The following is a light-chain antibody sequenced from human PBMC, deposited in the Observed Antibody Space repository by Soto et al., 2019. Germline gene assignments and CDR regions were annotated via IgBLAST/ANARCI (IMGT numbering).Light chain of an antibody. Sequence: DIQMTQSPSSLSASVGDSFTITFRASQSVRNYLNWYQHKPGKAPKLLIYGASRLQTGVPSRFSGSGSGTDFTLTVSSLQPEDFATYYCQQTYSSSWTFGQGTKVDIK. CDR3: QQTYSSSWT. J-gene: IGKJ1*01. CDR2: GAS. CDR1: QSVRNY. V-gene: IGKV1-39*01.